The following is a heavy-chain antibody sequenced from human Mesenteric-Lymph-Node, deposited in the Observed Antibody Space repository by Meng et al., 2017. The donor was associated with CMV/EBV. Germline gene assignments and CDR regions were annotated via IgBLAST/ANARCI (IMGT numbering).Heavy chain of an antibody. CDR2: ITSNGGST. CDR3: AKRDYYDNNYPFSSSFYFDN. D-gene: IGHD3-22*01. Sequence: GESLKISCAASGFPFDEYGMNWVRQAPGKGLEWVSGITSNGGSTGYADSVKGRFTISRDNSKNTQYLQMNSLRAEDTAIYFCAKRDYYDNNYPFSSSFYFDNWGQGTLVTVSS. J-gene: IGHJ4*02. V-gene: IGHV3-20*04. CDR1: GFPFDEYG.